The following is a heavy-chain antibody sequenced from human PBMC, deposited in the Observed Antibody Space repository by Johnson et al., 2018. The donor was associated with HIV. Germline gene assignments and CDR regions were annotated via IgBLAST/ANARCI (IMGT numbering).Heavy chain of an antibody. CDR2: ISYDGSNE. Sequence: QVQVVESGGGVVQPGGSLRLSCAASGFSFSNYGMHWVRQEPGKGLEWVAVISYDGSNEYYAEFVKGRFTISRDNSKNTLYLQMNSLRAGDTAVYYCARHKGQQYDTFDIWGQGTMVTVSS. D-gene: IGHD6-13*01. J-gene: IGHJ3*02. CDR1: GFSFSNYG. CDR3: ARHKGQQYDTFDI. V-gene: IGHV3-30*03.